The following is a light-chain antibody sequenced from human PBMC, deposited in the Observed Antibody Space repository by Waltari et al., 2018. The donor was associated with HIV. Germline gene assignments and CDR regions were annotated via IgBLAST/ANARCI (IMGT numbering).Light chain of an antibody. CDR3: CSPAGSDILL. CDR1: SSDIGTYNL. J-gene: IGLJ3*02. V-gene: IGLV2-23*01. CDR2: DDT. Sequence: QSALTQPASVSGSPGQSITISCTGASSDIGTYNLVSWYQQRPGKAPQLIIHDDTRRPSGISFRFSASKSGDTASLTISWLQADDEADYYCCSPAGSDILLFGGGTKVTVL.